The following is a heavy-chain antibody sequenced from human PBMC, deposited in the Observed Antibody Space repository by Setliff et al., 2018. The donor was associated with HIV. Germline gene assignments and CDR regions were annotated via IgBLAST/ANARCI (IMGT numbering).Heavy chain of an antibody. J-gene: IGHJ2*01. D-gene: IGHD3-10*01. CDR3: ARSALWFGKADWYVDL. CDR2: LYNSRGT. CDR1: GHSIRSSYW. Sequence: SETLSLTCAVSGHSIRSSYWWGWIRQPPGKGLEWIGYLYNSRGTYYNPSLKSRVTMSVDTSKNQFSLKVRSVTAVDTAVYYCARSALWFGKADWYVDLWGRGTLVTVS. V-gene: IGHV4-28*01.